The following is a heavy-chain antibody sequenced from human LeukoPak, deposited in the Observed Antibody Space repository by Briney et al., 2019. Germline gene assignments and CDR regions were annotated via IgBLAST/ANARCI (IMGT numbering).Heavy chain of an antibody. J-gene: IGHJ4*02. V-gene: IGHV4-59*01. CDR3: ARLFHPALSGNYPFDY. CDR1: GGSFSGYY. D-gene: IGHD1-26*01. CDR2: IYYSGST. Sequence: PSETLSLTCAVYGGSFSGYYWSWIRQPPGKGLEWIAHIYYSGSTSYNPSLKSRVTISVDTSKNQFSLKLNSVTAADTAMYYCARLFHPALSGNYPFDYWGQGTLVTVSS.